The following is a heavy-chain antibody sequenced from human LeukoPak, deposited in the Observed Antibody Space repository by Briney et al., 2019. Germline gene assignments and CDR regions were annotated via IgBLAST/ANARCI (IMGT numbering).Heavy chain of an antibody. Sequence: GASVKVSCKASGYTFTGYYMHWVRQAPGQGLEWMGWINPNSGGTNYAQKFQGRVTMTRDTSISTAYMELSRLRSDDTAVYYCARDKVFCYDSSSMGYWGQGTLVTVSS. CDR2: INPNSGGT. CDR1: GYTFTGYY. CDR3: ARDKVFCYDSSSMGY. J-gene: IGHJ4*02. D-gene: IGHD3-22*01. V-gene: IGHV1-2*02.